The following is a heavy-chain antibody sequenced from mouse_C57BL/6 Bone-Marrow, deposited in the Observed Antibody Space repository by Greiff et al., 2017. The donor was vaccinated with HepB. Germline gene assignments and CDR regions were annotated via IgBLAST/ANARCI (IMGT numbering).Heavy chain of an antibody. V-gene: IGHV2-2*01. Sequence: VKLQESGPGLVQPSQSLSITCTVSGFSLTSYGVHWVRQSPGKGLEWLGVIWSGGSTDYNAAFISRLSISKDNSKSQVFFKMNSLQADDTAIYYCARWHYYGSSYGFAYWGQGTLVTVSA. CDR1: GFSLTSYG. CDR3: ARWHYYGSSYGFAY. D-gene: IGHD1-1*01. CDR2: IWSGGST. J-gene: IGHJ3*01.